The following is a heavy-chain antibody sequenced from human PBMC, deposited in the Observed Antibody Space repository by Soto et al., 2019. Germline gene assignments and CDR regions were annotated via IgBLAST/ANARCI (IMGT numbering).Heavy chain of an antibody. CDR2: INPDNGNP. J-gene: IGHJ3*01. V-gene: IGHV1-46*03. Sequence: QVQLAQSGAEVKKPGASVTVSCQASGYTFTKYDMRWVRQAPGQGLEWMGVINPDNGNPRYAQKFHSRATVTTETTSSTVCKDLANDTTADNSVSNGPRGSSSCSGRSGDLTVWGQWTMVTASS. D-gene: IGHD3-10*02. CDR3: PRGSSSCSGRSGDLTV. CDR1: GYTFTKYD.